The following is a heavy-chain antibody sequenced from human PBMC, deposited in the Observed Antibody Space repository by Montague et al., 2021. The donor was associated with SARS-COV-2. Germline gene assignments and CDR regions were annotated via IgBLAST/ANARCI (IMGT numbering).Heavy chain of an antibody. CDR2: ISHDGSSK. CDR3: ARDSYLDWSSLSFLYSSFGDY. CDR1: GSTFNNYA. Sequence: SLRLSCAASGSTFNNYAMHWVRQAPGKGLEWVAIISHDGSSKYYADSVKGRFTISRDNSKDTLYLQLNSLGAEDTAVYYCARDSYLDWSSLSFLYSSFGDYWGQGTLVTVSS. V-gene: IGHV3-30*04. J-gene: IGHJ4*02. D-gene: IGHD3-9*01.